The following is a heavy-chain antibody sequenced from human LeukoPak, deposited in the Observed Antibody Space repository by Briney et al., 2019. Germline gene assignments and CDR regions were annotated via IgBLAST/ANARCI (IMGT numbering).Heavy chain of an antibody. CDR3: ARGAWEGNYFDY. CDR1: GYTFTGYY. J-gene: IGHJ4*02. CDR2: INPNSGGT. V-gene: IGHV1-2*02. D-gene: IGHD1-26*01. Sequence: ASVKDSCKASGYTFTGYYMHWVRQAPGQGLEWMGWINPNSGGTNYAQKFQGRVTMTRDTSISTAYMELSRLRSDDTAVYYCARGAWEGNYFDYWGQGTLVTVSS.